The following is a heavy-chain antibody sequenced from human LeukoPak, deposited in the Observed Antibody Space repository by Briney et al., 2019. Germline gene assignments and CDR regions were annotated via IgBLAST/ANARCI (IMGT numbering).Heavy chain of an antibody. V-gene: IGHV4-59*01. J-gene: IGHJ5*02. CDR1: GGSISSYY. D-gene: IGHD3-3*01. Sequence: SETLSLTCTVSGGSISSYYWSWIRQPPGKGLEWIGHIYYSGSTNYNPSLKSRVTISVDTSKNQFSLKLSSVTAADTAVYYCARAGPYYDFWSGYYANWFDPWGQGTLVTVSS. CDR2: IYYSGST. CDR3: ARAGPYYDFWSGYYANWFDP.